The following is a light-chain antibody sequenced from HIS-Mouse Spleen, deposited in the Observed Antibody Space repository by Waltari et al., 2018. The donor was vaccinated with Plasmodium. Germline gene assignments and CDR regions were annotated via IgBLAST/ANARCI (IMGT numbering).Light chain of an antibody. CDR1: QSVSSN. Sequence: LVMTHSPATLSVSPGERATLSCRASQSVSSNLAWYQQKPGQAPRLLIYGASTRATGIPARFSGSGSGTEFTLTISSLQSEDFAVYYCQQYNNWSFTFGPGTKVDIK. J-gene: IGKJ3*01. V-gene: IGKV3-15*01. CDR3: QQYNNWSFT. CDR2: GAS.